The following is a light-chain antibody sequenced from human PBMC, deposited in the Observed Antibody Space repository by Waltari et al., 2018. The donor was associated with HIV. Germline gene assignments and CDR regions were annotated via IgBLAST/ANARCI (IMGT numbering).Light chain of an antibody. CDR3: SAWDDSLADWM. Sequence: QSVLTHPPPASGTPGQRVTTSCSGSHPNTGINNVYWYQHPPGAAPNRLISWNDQRPSGVPDRFSGSKSGTSASLVISGLRSEDEADYFCSAWDDSLADWMFGGGTRLTVL. CDR2: WND. V-gene: IGLV1-47*01. CDR1: HPNTGINN. J-gene: IGLJ3*02.